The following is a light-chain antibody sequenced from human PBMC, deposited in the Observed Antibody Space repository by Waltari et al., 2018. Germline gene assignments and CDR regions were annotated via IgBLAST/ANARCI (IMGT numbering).Light chain of an antibody. J-gene: IGKJ1*01. Sequence: EVVLTQSPPTLSLSPGDRATLSCRASHSISKFLARYQQRPGQAPRLLIYDASDRHPGIPARFSGSGSGTDFTLTISSLEPEDFAVYYCQQRTDWLWTFGQGTKVEIK. CDR2: DAS. V-gene: IGKV3-11*01. CDR3: QQRTDWLWT. CDR1: HSISKF.